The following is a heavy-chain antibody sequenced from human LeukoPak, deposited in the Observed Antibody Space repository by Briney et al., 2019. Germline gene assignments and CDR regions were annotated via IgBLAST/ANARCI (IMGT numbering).Heavy chain of an antibody. V-gene: IGHV3-7*01. CDR1: GFTFSAFY. Sequence: PRASLKLSCIASGFTFSAFYMSWVRQSPGKGLEWLANIKYAGSYTYYTDSVKGRFAISRDNAKNSLYLQMSSLRVEDTAIYYCTRDEGATVINYRFDLGGQGTQVSV. J-gene: IGHJ4*02. D-gene: IGHD2-21*01. CDR3: TRDEGATVINYRFDL. CDR2: IKYAGSYT.